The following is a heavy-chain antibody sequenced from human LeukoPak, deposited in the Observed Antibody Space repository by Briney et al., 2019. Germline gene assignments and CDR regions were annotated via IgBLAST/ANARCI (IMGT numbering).Heavy chain of an antibody. CDR3: AKDMRGGLPAGAFDI. CDR2: ISWNSGSI. J-gene: IGHJ3*02. Sequence: GGSLRLSCAASGFTFDDYAMHWVRQAPGKGLEWVSGISWNSGSIGYADSVKGRFTISRDNAKNSLYLQMNSLRAEDTALCYCAKDMRGGLPAGAFDIWGQGTMVTVSS. D-gene: IGHD2-15*01. CDR1: GFTFDDYA. V-gene: IGHV3-9*01.